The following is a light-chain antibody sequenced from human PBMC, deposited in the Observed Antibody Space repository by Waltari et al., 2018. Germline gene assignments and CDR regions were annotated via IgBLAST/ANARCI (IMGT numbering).Light chain of an antibody. J-gene: IGLJ2*01. CDR2: GDT. CDR3: QSYDRSLSASI. V-gene: IGLV1-40*01. CDR1: SPNIGATYG. Sequence: QSVLTQPPSVSGAPGQRVTISCTGSSPNIGATYGLTRYQHLPGTAPKLLIFGDTNRPSGVPDRFSGSKSGTSASLAITGLQAEDEADYYCQSYDRSLSASIFGGGTKLIVL.